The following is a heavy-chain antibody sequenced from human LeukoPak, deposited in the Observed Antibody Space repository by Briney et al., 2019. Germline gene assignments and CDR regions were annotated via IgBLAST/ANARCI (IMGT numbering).Heavy chain of an antibody. Sequence: ASVKVSCKASGGTFRTFAISWVRQAPGQGLEWMGGINPNSGGTNYAQKFQGRVTMTRDTSISTAYMELSRLRSDDTAVYYCARPYSSGLFDYWGQGTLVTVSS. J-gene: IGHJ4*02. CDR2: INPNSGGT. V-gene: IGHV1-2*02. CDR1: GGTFRTFA. D-gene: IGHD6-19*01. CDR3: ARPYSSGLFDY.